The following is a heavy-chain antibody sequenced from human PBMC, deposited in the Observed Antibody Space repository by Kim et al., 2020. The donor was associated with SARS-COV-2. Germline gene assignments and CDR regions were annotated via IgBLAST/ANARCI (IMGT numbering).Heavy chain of an antibody. V-gene: IGHV3-23*01. Sequence: SYADAGNGRFTISRDNSKHTLYLQMNSRRAEDTAVYYCAKSGSGWSSDDYWGQGTLVTVSS. D-gene: IGHD6-19*01. CDR3: AKSGSGWSSDDY. J-gene: IGHJ4*02.